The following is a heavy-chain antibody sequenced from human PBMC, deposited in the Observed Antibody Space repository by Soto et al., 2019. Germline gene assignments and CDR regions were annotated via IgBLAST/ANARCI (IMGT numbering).Heavy chain of an antibody. Sequence: QVQLVESGGGVVQPGRSLRLSCAASGFTFSHYAMHWVRQAPGKGLEWVALMSYDGSNEYYAESVKGRFTISRDNSKNTLNLQMNSLRAEDTAVYYCAKDGSHNFDYWGQGTLVTVSS. CDR1: GFTFSHYA. CDR2: MSYDGSNE. V-gene: IGHV3-30*18. CDR3: AKDGSHNFDY. D-gene: IGHD1-26*01. J-gene: IGHJ4*02.